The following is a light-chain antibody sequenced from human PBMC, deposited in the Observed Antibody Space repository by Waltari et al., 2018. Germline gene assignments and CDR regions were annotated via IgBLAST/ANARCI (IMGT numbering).Light chain of an antibody. Sequence: QSALTQPASVSGSPGQSITISCTGTSSDVGSYNLVSWYQQHPGKAPKLMIYEVSKRPSGCSNRFSGSKSGNTASLTISGLQAEDEADYYCCSYAGSSTFYVVFGGGTKLTVL. CDR1: SSDVGSYNL. V-gene: IGLV2-23*02. CDR3: CSYAGSSTFYVV. CDR2: EVS. J-gene: IGLJ2*01.